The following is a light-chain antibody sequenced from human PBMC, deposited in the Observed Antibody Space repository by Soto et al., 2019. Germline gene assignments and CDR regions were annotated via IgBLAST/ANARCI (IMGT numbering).Light chain of an antibody. Sequence: QSVLTQPASVSGSPGQSITISCTGTSTDVGGYKYVSWYQQHPGTAPKLMIFEVNGRPSGVSDRFSGSKSGNTASLTISGLQPEDEADYYCSSFSSSYTWVFGSGTKVTVL. J-gene: IGLJ1*01. V-gene: IGLV2-14*01. CDR1: STDVGGYKY. CDR2: EVN. CDR3: SSFSSSYTWV.